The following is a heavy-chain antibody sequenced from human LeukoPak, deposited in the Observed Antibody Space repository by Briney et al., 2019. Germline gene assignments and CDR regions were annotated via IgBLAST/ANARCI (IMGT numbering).Heavy chain of an antibody. CDR3: TRDRFQSFDI. Sequence: ASVKVSCKASGDTFTNYGFSGVRQAPGQGLEWMGWISLYNGNTKYAQKFQGRVTMTTDTSTSTAYMELRSLRSDDTAVYYCTRDRFQSFDIWGQGTMVTVSS. V-gene: IGHV1-18*01. D-gene: IGHD2/OR15-2a*01. CDR1: GDTFTNYG. J-gene: IGHJ3*02. CDR2: ISLYNGNT.